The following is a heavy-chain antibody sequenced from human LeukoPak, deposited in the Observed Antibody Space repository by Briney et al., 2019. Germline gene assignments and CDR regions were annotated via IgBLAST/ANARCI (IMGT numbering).Heavy chain of an antibody. CDR3: ARAGDGIAVADFDY. CDR2: INHSGST. CDR1: GGSFSGYY. Sequence: SETLSLTCAVYGGSFSGYYWSWIRQPPGKGLEWIGEINHSGSTNYNPSLKSRVTISVDTSKNQFSLKLSSVTAADTAVYYCARAGDGIAVADFDYWGQGTLVAVSS. D-gene: IGHD6-19*01. V-gene: IGHV4-34*01. J-gene: IGHJ4*02.